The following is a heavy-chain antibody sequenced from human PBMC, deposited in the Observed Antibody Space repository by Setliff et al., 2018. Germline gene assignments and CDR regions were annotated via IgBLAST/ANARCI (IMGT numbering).Heavy chain of an antibody. J-gene: IGHJ6*02. D-gene: IGHD3-10*01. Sequence: GASVKVSCKASGYTFTSYAMHWVRQTPGQRLEWMGWINAGNGNTKYSQKFQGRVTITRDTSASTAYMELSSLRSEDTAVCYCARDGGWFGAQLYYYYGMDVWGQGTTVTVSS. CDR2: INAGNGNT. CDR3: ARDGGWFGAQLYYYYGMDV. V-gene: IGHV1-3*01. CDR1: GYTFTSYA.